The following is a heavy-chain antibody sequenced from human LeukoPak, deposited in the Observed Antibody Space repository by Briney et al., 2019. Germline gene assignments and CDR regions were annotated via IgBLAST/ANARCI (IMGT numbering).Heavy chain of an antibody. V-gene: IGHV3-23*01. CDR3: TKRTGVTELHFDH. Sequence: GRSLRLSCAASGFTFSSYAMHWVRQAPGKGLEWVSAISGSGGSTYYADSVKGRITISRDNSKNTLYLPMNSLRAEDTAVYYCTKRTGVTELHFDHWGQGTLVTVSS. CDR2: ISGSGGST. D-gene: IGHD1-7*01. CDR1: GFTFSSYA. J-gene: IGHJ4*02.